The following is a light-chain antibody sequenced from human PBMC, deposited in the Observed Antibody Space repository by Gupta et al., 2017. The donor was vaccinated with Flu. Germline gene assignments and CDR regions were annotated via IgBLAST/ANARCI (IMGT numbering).Light chain of an antibody. V-gene: IGKV1-5*03. CDR1: QGISTW. Sequence: PSNMSTSIGDRVTITFRTTQGISTWFEWYQQKPGKSPNLLIYTRSTGESGVPCRFSCGGYFTHFSLTIHTRHPADFAVYYFQQDTSYPYAFGQGTKLEIK. CDR2: TRS. J-gene: IGKJ2*01. CDR3: QQDTSYPYA.